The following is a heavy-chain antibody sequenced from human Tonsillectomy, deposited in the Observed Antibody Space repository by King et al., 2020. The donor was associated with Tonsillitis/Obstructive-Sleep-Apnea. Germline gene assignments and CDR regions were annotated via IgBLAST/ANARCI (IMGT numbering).Heavy chain of an antibody. D-gene: IGHD3-10*01. V-gene: IGHV3-15*01. Sequence: QLVQSGGGLVKPGGSLSPSCEASGFTFIHAGRSWVRKAPGKGLKWVGHIKSKTDGGTTNFAAPVKGRFTISRDDSRNTLYLQMNSLKTEDTAVYYCSSLRGPQYYYMDVWGKGTTVTVSS. CDR3: SSLRGPQYYYMDV. J-gene: IGHJ6*03. CDR2: IKSKTDGGTT. CDR1: GFTFIHAG.